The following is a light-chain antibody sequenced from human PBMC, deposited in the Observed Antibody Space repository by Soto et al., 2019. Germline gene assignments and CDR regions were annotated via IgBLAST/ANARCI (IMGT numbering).Light chain of an antibody. J-gene: IGLJ2*01. Sequence: QSVLTQPPSASGTPGQRVTISCSGSSSNIGTNTVNWYQELPGTAPKLLIYNNNQRLSGVPDRFSGSKSGTSASLAISGLQSEDEADYYCAAWDDSLNGVLFGGGTKLTVL. V-gene: IGLV1-44*01. CDR2: NNN. CDR1: SSNIGTNT. CDR3: AAWDDSLNGVL.